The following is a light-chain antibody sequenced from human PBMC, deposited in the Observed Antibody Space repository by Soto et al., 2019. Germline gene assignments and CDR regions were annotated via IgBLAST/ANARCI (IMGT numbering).Light chain of an antibody. V-gene: IGKV1-9*01. CDR2: AAS. CDR3: QQLNSYLT. CDR1: QGISSY. Sequence: DIQLTQSPSFLSASVGDRVTITCRASQGISSYLAWYQQKPGKAPKLLIYAASTLQSGVPSRFSGSGSGTEFTLTISRLQPEDFATYYCQQLNSYLTFGGGTKLEIK. J-gene: IGKJ4*01.